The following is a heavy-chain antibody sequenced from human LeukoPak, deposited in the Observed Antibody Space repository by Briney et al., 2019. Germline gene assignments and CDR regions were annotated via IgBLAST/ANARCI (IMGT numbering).Heavy chain of an antibody. CDR3: ARDGRFGGPDFDY. D-gene: IGHD3-16*01. J-gene: IGHJ4*02. CDR2: IGTAGEI. Sequence: GGSLRLSCAASGFTFRSYDMHWVRQATGKGLEWVSGIGTAGEIYYPGSVKGRFTISRENAKNSLYLQMNSLRAGDTAVYYCARDGRFGGPDFDYWGQGTLVTVSS. CDR1: GFTFRSYD. V-gene: IGHV3-13*01.